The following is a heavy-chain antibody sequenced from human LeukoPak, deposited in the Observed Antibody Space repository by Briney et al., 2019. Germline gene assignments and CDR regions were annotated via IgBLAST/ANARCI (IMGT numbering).Heavy chain of an antibody. J-gene: IGHJ4*02. Sequence: GGSLRLSCAASGFTFSDYAMSWVRQAPGEGLEWVSGISGSTVYTYHADSVKGRFTISRDNSKNTLFLHMTNLRADDTAVYYCAKSTQGLAVIDYWGQGTLVTVSS. CDR3: AKSTQGLAVIDY. D-gene: IGHD6-19*01. CDR1: GFTFSDYA. V-gene: IGHV3-23*01. CDR2: ISGSTVYT.